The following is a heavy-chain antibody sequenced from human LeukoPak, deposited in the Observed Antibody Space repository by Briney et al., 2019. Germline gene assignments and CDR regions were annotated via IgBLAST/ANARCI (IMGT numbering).Heavy chain of an antibody. CDR3: TGSVCSSSCSFDY. CDR2: ISGSGGTT. CDR1: GFTFSSYA. Sequence: PWGSLRLSCAASGFTFSSYAMTWVCQAPGEGLEWVSIISGSGGTTYYADSVKGRFTISRDNSKNTLYLQMNSLRTEDTAIYYCTGSVCSSSCSFDYWGQGTLVTVSS. J-gene: IGHJ4*02. V-gene: IGHV3-23*01. D-gene: IGHD2-2*01.